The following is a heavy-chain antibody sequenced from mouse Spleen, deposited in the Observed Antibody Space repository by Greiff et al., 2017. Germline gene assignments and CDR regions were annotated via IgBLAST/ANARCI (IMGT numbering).Heavy chain of an antibody. CDR3: ARGGLGYYGNYDYFDY. Sequence: QVQLKESGAELVKPGASVKISCKASGYAFSSYWMNWVKQRPGKGLEWIGQIYPGDGDTNYNGKFKGKATLTADKSSSTAYMQLNSLTSEDSAVYYCARGGLGYYGNYDYFDYWGQGTTLTVSS. CDR1: GYAFSSYW. J-gene: IGHJ2*01. CDR2: IYPGDGDT. V-gene: IGHV1-80*01. D-gene: IGHD2-1*01.